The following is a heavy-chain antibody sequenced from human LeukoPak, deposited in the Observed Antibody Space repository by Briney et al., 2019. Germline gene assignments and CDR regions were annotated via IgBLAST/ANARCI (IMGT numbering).Heavy chain of an antibody. D-gene: IGHD3-22*01. CDR1: GFTFSSYG. J-gene: IGHJ4*02. Sequence: GRSLRLSCAASGFTFSSYGMHWVRQAPGKGLEWVAVISYDGSNKHYADSVKGRFTISRDNSKNTLYLQMNSLRAEDTAVYYCAKDPSSGYYYFDYWGQGTLVTVSS. CDR3: AKDPSSGYYYFDY. CDR2: ISYDGSNK. V-gene: IGHV3-30*18.